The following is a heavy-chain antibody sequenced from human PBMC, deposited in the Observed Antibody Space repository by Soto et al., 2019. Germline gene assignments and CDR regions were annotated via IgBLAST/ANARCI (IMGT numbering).Heavy chain of an antibody. J-gene: IGHJ4*02. V-gene: IGHV4-59*01. CDR3: ARSRSGNYVPSYFDY. Sequence: SETLSLTCTVSGGSISSYYWSWIRLPPGKGLEWIGYIYYSGSTNYNPSLKSRVTISVDTSKNQFSLKLSSVTAADTAVYYCARSRSGNYVPSYFDYWGQGTLVTVSS. D-gene: IGHD1-26*01. CDR2: IYYSGST. CDR1: GGSISSYY.